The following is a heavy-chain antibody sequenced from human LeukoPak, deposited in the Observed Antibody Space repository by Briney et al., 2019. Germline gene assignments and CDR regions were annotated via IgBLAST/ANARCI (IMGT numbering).Heavy chain of an antibody. CDR2: IGYGGTT. D-gene: IGHD5-24*01. CDR3: ARLRDGRWLLEY. Sequence: SETLSLTCTASGGSISSSGYYWGWIRQAPGKGLEWIASIGYGGTTYYNPSLKSRVTISEDRSKNQFSLKLSSVTAADTAVYYCARLRDGRWLLEYWGQGTLVTVSS. V-gene: IGHV4-39*01. CDR1: GGSISSSGYY. J-gene: IGHJ4*02.